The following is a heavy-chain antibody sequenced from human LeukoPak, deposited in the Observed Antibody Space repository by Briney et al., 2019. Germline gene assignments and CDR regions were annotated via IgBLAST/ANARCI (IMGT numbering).Heavy chain of an antibody. J-gene: IGHJ6*02. CDR3: ARGRGTIFGVVSPKPRYYYYYGMDV. CDR2: INHSGST. D-gene: IGHD3-3*01. V-gene: IGHV4-34*01. CDR1: GGSFSGYY. Sequence: PSETLSLTCAVYGGSFSGYYWSWIRQPPGKGLEWIGEINHSGSTNYNPSLKSRVTISVDTSKNQFSLKLSSVTAADTAVYYCARGRGTIFGVVSPKPRYYYYYGMDVWGQGTLVTVSS.